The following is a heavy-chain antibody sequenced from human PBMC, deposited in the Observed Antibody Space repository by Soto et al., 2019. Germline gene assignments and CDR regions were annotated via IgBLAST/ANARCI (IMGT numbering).Heavy chain of an antibody. V-gene: IGHV1-45*02. CDR2: ITPFNGNT. Sequence: SVKVSCKASGYTFTYRFLQWVRQAPGQALEWMGWITPFNGNTNYAQIFQDRVTITRDRSMSTAYMELSSLRSEDTAMYYCAGQITTMTPIDDWGQGTLVTVSS. CDR1: GYTFTYRF. CDR3: AGQITTMTPIDD. J-gene: IGHJ4*02. D-gene: IGHD4-17*01.